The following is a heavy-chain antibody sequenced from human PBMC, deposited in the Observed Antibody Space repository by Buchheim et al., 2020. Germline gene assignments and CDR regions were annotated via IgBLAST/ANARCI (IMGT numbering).Heavy chain of an antibody. J-gene: IGHJ4*02. CDR3: ARVNIAVTGRDYFTDYFDY. V-gene: IGHV3-72*01. CDR1: GFTFSDHY. Sequence: EVQLVESGGGLVQPGGSLRLSCAASGFTFSDHYMDWVRQAPGKGLEWVGRTRNKANSYTTEYGASVKGRFTISRDDSKNSLYLQMNSLKTEDTAVYYCARVNIAVTGRDYFTDYFDYWGQGTL. CDR2: TRNKANSYTT. D-gene: IGHD6-19*01.